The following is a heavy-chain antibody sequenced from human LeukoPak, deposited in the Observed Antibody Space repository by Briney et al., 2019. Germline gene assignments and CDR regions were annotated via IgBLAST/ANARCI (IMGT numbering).Heavy chain of an antibody. CDR3: ARRGELTEYYYYGMDV. Sequence: SETLSLTCTVSGGSISSSSYYWGWIRQPPGKGLEWIGSTYYSGSTYYNPSLKSRVTISVDTSKNQFSLKLSSVTAADTAVYYCARRGELTEYYYYGMDVWGQGTTVTVSS. J-gene: IGHJ6*02. V-gene: IGHV4-39*01. D-gene: IGHD3-9*01. CDR1: GGSISSSSYY. CDR2: TYYSGST.